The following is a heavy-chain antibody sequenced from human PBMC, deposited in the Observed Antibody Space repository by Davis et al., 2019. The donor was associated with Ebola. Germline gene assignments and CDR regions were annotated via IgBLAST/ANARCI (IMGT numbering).Heavy chain of an antibody. V-gene: IGHV1-69*02. CDR3: ARSITMIVGTNWFDP. J-gene: IGHJ5*02. Sequence: SVKVSCKASGGTFSSYSLSWVRQAPGQGLEWMGRIVPVVGVANLPQKFQGRVAITADKSTSTAYMELRSLRSDDTAVYYCARSITMIVGTNWFDPWGQGTLVTVSS. D-gene: IGHD3-22*01. CDR2: IVPVVGVA. CDR1: GGTFSSYS.